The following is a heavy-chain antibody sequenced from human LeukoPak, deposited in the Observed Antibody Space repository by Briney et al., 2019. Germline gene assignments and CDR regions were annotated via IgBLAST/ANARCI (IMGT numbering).Heavy chain of an antibody. D-gene: IGHD3-22*01. V-gene: IGHV4-4*07. CDR2: IYTSGST. J-gene: IGHJ4*02. CDR3: AREYDSAVDY. CDR1: GRCISSYY. Sequence: TTSETLSLTCTVSGRCISSYYWSWIRQPAGKGLEWIGCIYTSGSTNYNPSLKSRVTMPVDTSKNQFSLKLSSVTAADTAVYYCAREYDSAVDYWGQGTLVTVSS.